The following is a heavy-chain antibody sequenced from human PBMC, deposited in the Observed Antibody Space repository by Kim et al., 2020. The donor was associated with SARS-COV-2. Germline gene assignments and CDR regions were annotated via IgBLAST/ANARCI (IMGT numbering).Heavy chain of an antibody. V-gene: IGHV3-15*01. CDR2: IKSKTDGGTT. J-gene: IGHJ5*02. CDR1: GFTFSNAW. D-gene: IGHD3-3*01. CDR3: TTEWTGTIFGVVIGHNGFDP. Sequence: GGSLRLSCAASGFTFSNAWMSWVRQAPGKGLEWVGRIKSKTDGGTTDYAAPVKGRFTISRDDSKNTLYLQMNSLKTEDTAVYYCTTEWTGTIFGVVIGHNGFDPWGQGTLVTVSS.